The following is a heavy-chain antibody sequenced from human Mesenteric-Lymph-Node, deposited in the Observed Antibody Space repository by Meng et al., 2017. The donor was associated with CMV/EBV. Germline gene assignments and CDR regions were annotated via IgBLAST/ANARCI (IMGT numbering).Heavy chain of an antibody. CDR3: ARILGADLGVGVATPSWVHYYYGMDV. V-gene: IGHV1-69*10. J-gene: IGHJ6*02. D-gene: IGHD5-12*01. CDR1: GDTFNSYA. CDR2: IISILAMS. Sequence: SVKVSCKASGDTFNSYAVNWVRQPPAQGLEWMGGIISILAMSNYAQKFQGRVTITTDKSTSTVYMELSSLRSEDTAVYYCARILGADLGVGVATPSWVHYYYGMDVWGQGTTVTVSS.